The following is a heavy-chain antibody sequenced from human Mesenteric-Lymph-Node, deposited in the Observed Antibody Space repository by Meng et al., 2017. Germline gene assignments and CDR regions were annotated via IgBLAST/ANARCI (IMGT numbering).Heavy chain of an antibody. CDR1: GFTFSSCA. CDR2: ISGSGDST. J-gene: IGHJ6*02. V-gene: IGHV3-23*01. CDR3: AKYLGGNPGNNYYYYGLDV. D-gene: IGHD4-23*01. Sequence: GESLKISCADSGFTFSSCAMSWVRQAPGKGLEWVSTISGSGDSTYYADSVKGRFTISRDNSKSTLYLQVNSLRAEGTAIYYCAKYLGGNPGNNYYYYGLDVWGQGTTVTVSS.